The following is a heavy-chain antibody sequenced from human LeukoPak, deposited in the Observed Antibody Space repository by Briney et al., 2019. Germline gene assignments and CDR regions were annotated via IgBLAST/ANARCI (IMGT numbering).Heavy chain of an antibody. J-gene: IGHJ4*02. Sequence: PSETLSLTCAVSGGSISSNSYYWGWIRQPPGKGLEWVGSIYYSGSTYYNPSLKSRVTISVDTSKNQFSLKLSSVTAADTAVYYCARTRYYYNSRSYGAPYYFDYWGQGALVTVSS. CDR2: IYYSGST. V-gene: IGHV4-39*01. D-gene: IGHD3-10*01. CDR3: ARTRYYYNSRSYGAPYYFDY. CDR1: GGSISSNSYY.